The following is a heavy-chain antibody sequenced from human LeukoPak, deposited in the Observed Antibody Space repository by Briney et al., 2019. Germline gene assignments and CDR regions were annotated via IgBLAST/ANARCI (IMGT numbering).Heavy chain of an antibody. J-gene: IGHJ5*02. Sequence: SETLSLTCTVSGGSISSSSYYWGWIRQPPGKGLEWIGSIYYSGSTYYNPSLKSRVTISVDTSKNQFSLKLSFVTAADTAVYYCARWISIAVAVFDPWGQGTLVTVSS. V-gene: IGHV4-39*01. CDR1: GGSISSSSYY. D-gene: IGHD6-19*01. CDR2: IYYSGST. CDR3: ARWISIAVAVFDP.